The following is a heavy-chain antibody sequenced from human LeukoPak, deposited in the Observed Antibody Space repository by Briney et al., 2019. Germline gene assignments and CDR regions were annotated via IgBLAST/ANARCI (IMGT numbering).Heavy chain of an antibody. D-gene: IGHD3-16*01. CDR3: ARAFGGGRLNWFDP. Sequence: GASVKVSCKATGYTFTSYDINWVRQATGQGLEWMGWMNPNSGNTGYAQKFQGRVTMTRNTSISTAYMELSSLRSEDTAVYYCARAFGGGRLNWFDPWGQGTLVTVSS. CDR1: GYTFTSYD. J-gene: IGHJ5*02. CDR2: MNPNSGNT. V-gene: IGHV1-8*01.